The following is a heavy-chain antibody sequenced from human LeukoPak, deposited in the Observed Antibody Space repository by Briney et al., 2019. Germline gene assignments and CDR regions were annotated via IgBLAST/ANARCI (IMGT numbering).Heavy chain of an antibody. CDR1: GYTFTSYG. J-gene: IGHJ4*02. CDR3: ARGSTYYYDSSGYYFDY. D-gene: IGHD3-22*01. CDR2: ISAYNGHT. V-gene: IGHV1-18*01. Sequence: ASVKVSCKASGYTFTSYGFIWVRQAPGQGLEWMGWISAYNGHTKYAQKFQGRVTITTDESTSTAYMELSSLRSEDTAVYYCARGSTYYYDSSGYYFDYWGQGTLVTVSS.